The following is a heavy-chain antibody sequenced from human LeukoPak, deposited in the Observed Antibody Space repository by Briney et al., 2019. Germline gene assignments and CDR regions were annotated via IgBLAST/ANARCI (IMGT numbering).Heavy chain of an antibody. J-gene: IGHJ4*02. CDR3: ARVKGVVTAILDY. D-gene: IGHD2-21*02. CDR2: IYYSGST. CDR1: GASISSYY. Sequence: SETLSLTCTVSGASISSYYWSRIRQPAGKGLEWIGYIYYSGSTNYNPSLKSRVTFSVDTSKNQFSLKLISVTAADTAVYYCARVKGVVTAILDYWGQGTLVTVSS. V-gene: IGHV4-59*01.